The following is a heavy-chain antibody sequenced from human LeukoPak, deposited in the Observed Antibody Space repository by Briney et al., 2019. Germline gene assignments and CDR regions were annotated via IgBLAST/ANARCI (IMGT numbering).Heavy chain of an antibody. V-gene: IGHV4-34*01. J-gene: IGHJ5*02. D-gene: IGHD3-16*02. CDR1: GGSFSGYY. CDR3: ARGHYIWGSYRYTDWFDP. Sequence: PSETLSLTCAVYGGSFSGYYWSWTRQPPGKGLEWIGEINHSGSTDYNPSLKSRVTISVDTSKNQFSLKLSSVTAADTAVYYCARGHYIWGSYRYTDWFDPWGQGTLVTVSS. CDR2: INHSGST.